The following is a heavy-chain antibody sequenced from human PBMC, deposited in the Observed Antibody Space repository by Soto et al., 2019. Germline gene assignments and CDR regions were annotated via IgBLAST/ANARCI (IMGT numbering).Heavy chain of an antibody. J-gene: IGHJ4*02. V-gene: IGHV3-30*18. CDR1: GFVFSNYG. CDR2: ISNDGNDE. CDR3: AKDIHSVRSHLGADY. Sequence: QVQVVESGGGVVQPGRSLRLSCAASGFVFSNYGMHWVRQAPGKGLEWVAVISNDGNDEYYIDSVKGRFTISRDNSKNTLYLQMNTRNTEDTALYYCAKDIHSVRSHLGADYWGQGTLVTVSS. D-gene: IGHD3-16*01.